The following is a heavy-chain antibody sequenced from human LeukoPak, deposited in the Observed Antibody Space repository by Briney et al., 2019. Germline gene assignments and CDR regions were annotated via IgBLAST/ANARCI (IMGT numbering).Heavy chain of an antibody. V-gene: IGHV3-43*02. CDR2: ISGDGDST. CDR1: GFTFDDYA. D-gene: IGHD3-10*01. J-gene: IGHJ4*02. CDR3: AKDLWFGELSLVDGNGLFDY. Sequence: PGGSLRLSCAASGFTFDDYAMHWVRQAPGKGLEWVSLISGDGDSTYYADSVKGRFTISRDNSKNSLYLQMNSLRTEDTALYYCAKDLWFGELSLVDGNGLFDYWGQGTLVTVSS.